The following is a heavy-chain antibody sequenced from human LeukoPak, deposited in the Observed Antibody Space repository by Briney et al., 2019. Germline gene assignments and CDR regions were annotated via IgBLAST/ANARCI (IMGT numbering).Heavy chain of an antibody. CDR2: MYVSGTT. CDR3: AIENYYDRSGYSEGMDV. V-gene: IGHV4-4*07. D-gene: IGHD3-22*01. CDR1: GGSISDHY. Sequence: PSETLSLTCTVSGGSISDHYLSWIRQPAGKGLEWIGLMYVSGTTHYNPSLRSGVTMSMDTSNNQFSLKLRSVTAADTAVNYCAIENYYDRSGYSEGMDVWGQGATVTVS. J-gene: IGHJ6*02.